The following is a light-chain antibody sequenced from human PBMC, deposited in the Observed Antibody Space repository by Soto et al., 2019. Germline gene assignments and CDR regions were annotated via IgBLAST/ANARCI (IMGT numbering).Light chain of an antibody. CDR1: ISDVGGYNY. V-gene: IGLV2-14*01. J-gene: IGLJ2*01. Sequence: QSALTQPASVSGSPGQSITISCTGTISDVGGYNYVSWYQQHPGKAPKLMIYEVDSRPSGVSNRFSGSKSGNTASLTISGLQAEDEADYYCSSCTSGNTVVFGGGTNQTVL. CDR3: SSCTSGNTVV. CDR2: EVD.